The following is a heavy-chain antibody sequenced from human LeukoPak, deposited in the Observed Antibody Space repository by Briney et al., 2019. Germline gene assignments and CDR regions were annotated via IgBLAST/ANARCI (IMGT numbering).Heavy chain of an antibody. CDR1: GGSISSSSYY. D-gene: IGHD3-10*01. CDR2: IYYSGST. V-gene: IGHV4-30-4*08. J-gene: IGHJ5*02. Sequence: PSETLSLTCTVSGGSISSSSYYSGWIRQPPGKGMEWIGYIYYSGSTSYNPSLKSRVTISVDTSKNQFCLKLSSVTAADTAVYYCARGWMVRGVTNWFDPWGQGTLVTVSS. CDR3: ARGWMVRGVTNWFDP.